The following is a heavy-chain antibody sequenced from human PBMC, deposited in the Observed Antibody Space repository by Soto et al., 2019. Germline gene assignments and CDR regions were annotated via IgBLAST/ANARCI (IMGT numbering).Heavy chain of an antibody. CDR1: GFTFSSYW. Sequence: GGSLRLSCAASGFTFSSYWMSWVRQAPGKGLEWVANIKQDGSEKYYVDSGKGRFTISRDNAKNSLYLQMNSLRAEDTAVYNCARDHDYVWGSYRYPDFDYWGQGTLVTVSS. J-gene: IGHJ4*02. D-gene: IGHD3-16*02. CDR3: ARDHDYVWGSYRYPDFDY. CDR2: IKQDGSEK. V-gene: IGHV3-7*03.